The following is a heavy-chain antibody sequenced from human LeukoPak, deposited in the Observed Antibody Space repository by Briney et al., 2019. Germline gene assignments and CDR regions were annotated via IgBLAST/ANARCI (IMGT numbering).Heavy chain of an antibody. D-gene: IGHD3-22*01. CDR2: ISGSGGST. CDR1: GFTFSSYA. CDR3: AKGRYYDSSGYYRY. Sequence: GGSLRLSCAASGFTFSSYAMSWVRQAPGKGLERVSAISGSGGSTYYADSVKGRFTISRDNSKNTLYLQMNSLRAEDTAVYYCAKGRYYDSSGYYRYWGQGTLVTVSS. V-gene: IGHV3-23*01. J-gene: IGHJ4*02.